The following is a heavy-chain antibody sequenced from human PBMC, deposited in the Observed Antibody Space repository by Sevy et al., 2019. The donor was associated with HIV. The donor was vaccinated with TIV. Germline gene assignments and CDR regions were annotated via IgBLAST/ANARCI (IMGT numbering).Heavy chain of an antibody. CDR3: TRVDYYDTSGSHY. D-gene: IGHD3-22*01. CDR1: GFTFRDYS. J-gene: IGHJ4*02. Sequence: GSLRLSCEASGFTFRDYSMNWVRQAPGKGLEWVSSISSGSSYKKYGDSVKGRFTISRDNAKNSLYLQLNSLRAEDTAVYYCTRVDYYDTSGSHYWGQGTLVTVSS. CDR2: ISSGSSYK. V-gene: IGHV3-21*01.